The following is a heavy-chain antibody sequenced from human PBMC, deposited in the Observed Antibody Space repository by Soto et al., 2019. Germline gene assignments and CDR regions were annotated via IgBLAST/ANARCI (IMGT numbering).Heavy chain of an antibody. CDR2: IIPILGIA. CDR3: AREMATISDY. D-gene: IGHD5-12*01. J-gene: IGHJ4*02. CDR1: GGTFSSYT. V-gene: IGHV1-69*08. Sequence: QVQLVQSGAEVKKPGSSVKVSCKASGGTFSSYTISWVRQAPGQGLEWMGRIIPILGIANYAQKFQGRVTIAADKSTSTAYMELSSLRSEDTAVYYCAREMATISDYWGQGTLVTVSS.